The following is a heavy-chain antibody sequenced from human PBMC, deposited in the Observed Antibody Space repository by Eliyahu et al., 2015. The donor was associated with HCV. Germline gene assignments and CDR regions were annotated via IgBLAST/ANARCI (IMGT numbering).Heavy chain of an antibody. CDR2: INHSGST. CDR3: ARGKLGMGS. V-gene: IGHV4-34*01. D-gene: IGHD7-27*01. CDR1: GXSFSGYX. J-gene: IGHJ5*02. Sequence: QVQLQQWGAGLLKPSETLSLTCAVYGXSFSGYXWSWXXXPPGKGLEWIGEINHSGSTNYNPSLKSRVTISVDTSKNQFSLKLSSVTATDTAVYYCARGKLGMGSWGQGTLVTVSS.